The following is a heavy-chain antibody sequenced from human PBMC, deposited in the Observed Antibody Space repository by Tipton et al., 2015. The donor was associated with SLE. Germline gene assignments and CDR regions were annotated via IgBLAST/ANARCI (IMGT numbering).Heavy chain of an antibody. V-gene: IGHV4-59*11. CDR2: IYYSGGT. CDR3: ARGRLLYYFDY. Sequence: TLSLTCTVSGGSISSHYWSWIRQPPGKGLEWIGYIYYSGGTNYNPSLKSRVTISLDTSKNQFSLRLSSVTAADTAVYYCARGRLLYYFDYWGQGTLVTVSS. J-gene: IGHJ4*02. CDR1: GGSISSHY.